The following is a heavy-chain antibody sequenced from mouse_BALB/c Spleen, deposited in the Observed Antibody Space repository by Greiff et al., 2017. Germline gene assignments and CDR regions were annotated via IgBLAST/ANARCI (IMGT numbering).Heavy chain of an antibody. CDR3: ASSYDYDVGWFAY. V-gene: IGHV5-17*02. D-gene: IGHD2-4*01. Sequence: EVHLVESGGGLVQPGGSRKLSCAASGFTFSSFGMHWVRQAPEKGLEWVAYISSGSSTIYYADTVKGRFTISRDNPKNTLFLQMTSLRSEDTAMYYCASSYDYDVGWFAYWGQGTLVTVSA. CDR1: GFTFSSFG. CDR2: ISSGSSTI. J-gene: IGHJ3*01.